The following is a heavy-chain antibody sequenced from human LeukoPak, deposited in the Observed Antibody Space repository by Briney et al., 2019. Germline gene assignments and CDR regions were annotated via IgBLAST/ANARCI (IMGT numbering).Heavy chain of an antibody. J-gene: IGHJ5*02. CDR1: GFTFSLYW. CDR3: VRERIYESDLAYKERENFDP. Sequence: GGSLRLSCAAPGFTFSLYWMHWVRQGPGKGLMWVSRLNEDGSTADYADSVKGRFTMSRDNAKGKVFLEMRGLTVEDTAIYFCVRERIYESDLAYKERENFDPWGRGTLVTVSS. CDR2: LNEDGSTA. V-gene: IGHV3-74*01. D-gene: IGHD5/OR15-5a*01.